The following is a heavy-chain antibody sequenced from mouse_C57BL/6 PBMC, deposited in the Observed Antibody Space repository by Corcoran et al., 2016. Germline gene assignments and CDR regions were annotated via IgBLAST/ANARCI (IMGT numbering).Heavy chain of an antibody. D-gene: IGHD1-1*01. CDR2: ISYDGSN. J-gene: IGHJ3*01. CDR3: ARTDYGSSWFAY. CDR1: GYSITSGYY. Sequence: DVQLQESGPGLVKPSQSLSLTCSVTGYSITSGYYWNWIRQFPGNKLEWMGYISYDGSNNYNPSLKNRISITRDTSKNQFFLKLNSVTTEDTATYYCARTDYGSSWFAYWGQGTLVTVSA. V-gene: IGHV3-6*01.